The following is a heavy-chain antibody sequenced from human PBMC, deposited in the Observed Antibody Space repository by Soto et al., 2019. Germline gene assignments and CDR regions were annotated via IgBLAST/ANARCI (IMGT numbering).Heavy chain of an antibody. D-gene: IGHD3-22*01. Sequence: QVQLQESGPGLMKPSGTLSITCAVSGGSISSPNWWSWVRQPPGKGLEWIGEIFHSGSTNYNPSLKSRVTILVDKSKNQFSLIPNSVTAADTAVYYCARARSGYHPWGQGTLVTVSS. J-gene: IGHJ5*02. V-gene: IGHV4-4*02. CDR3: ARARSGYHP. CDR1: GGSISSPNW. CDR2: IFHSGST.